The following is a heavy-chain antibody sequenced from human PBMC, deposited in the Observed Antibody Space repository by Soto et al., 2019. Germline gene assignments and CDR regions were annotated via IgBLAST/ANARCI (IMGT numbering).Heavy chain of an antibody. D-gene: IGHD4-4*01. CDR3: ARDEGKVTPGFFDY. J-gene: IGHJ4*02. CDR1: GGSISSGGYY. V-gene: IGHV4-31*03. Sequence: QVQLQESGPGLVKPSQTLSLTCTVSGGSISSGGYYWSWIRQHPGKGLEWIGYIFYSGSTYYTPSLKSRFTITVDTSKNQFSLKLSSVTAADTAVYYCARDEGKVTPGFFDYWGQGTLVTVSS. CDR2: IFYSGST.